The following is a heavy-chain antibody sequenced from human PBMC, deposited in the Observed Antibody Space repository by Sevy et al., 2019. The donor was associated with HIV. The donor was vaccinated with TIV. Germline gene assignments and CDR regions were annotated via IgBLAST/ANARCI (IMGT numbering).Heavy chain of an antibody. CDR3: AIDARGALVN. V-gene: IGHV3-7*01. D-gene: IGHD3-10*01. CDR2: LNQGGSEQ. Sequence: GGSLRLSCAASGFTFSAYWMAWVRQAPGKGLEWVANLNQGGSEQYLVDSVKGRFPISRDNAENPLYLQINSVRVEDTGIYYGAIDARGALVNWGRGTMVTVSS. CDR1: GFTFSAYW. J-gene: IGHJ3*01.